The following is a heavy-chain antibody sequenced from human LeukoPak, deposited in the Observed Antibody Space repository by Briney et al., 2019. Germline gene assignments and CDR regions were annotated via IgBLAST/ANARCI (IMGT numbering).Heavy chain of an antibody. CDR1: GFTFSSYG. D-gene: IGHD6-6*01. Sequence: GSLRLSCAASGFTFSSYGMHWVRQPPGKGLEWIGEIYHSGSTNYNPSLKSRVTISVDTSKNQFSLKLSSVTAADTAVYYCARHAEYSSSPAGFDPWGQGTLVTVSS. V-gene: IGHV4-34*01. CDR2: IYHSGST. J-gene: IGHJ5*02. CDR3: ARHAEYSSSPAGFDP.